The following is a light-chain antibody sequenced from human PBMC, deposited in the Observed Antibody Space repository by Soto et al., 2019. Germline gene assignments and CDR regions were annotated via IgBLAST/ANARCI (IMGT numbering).Light chain of an antibody. J-gene: IGKJ5*01. CDR3: HQYSRSPPT. CDR2: GAS. CDR1: QTVSNNY. V-gene: IGKV3-20*01. Sequence: EIVLTQSPGTLSLSPGERAPLSCRASQTVSNNYLAWYQQKPGQAPRLLIYGASSRATGLPDRFSGSGSGTDFTLTISRLEPEDFAVYYCHQYSRSPPTFGQGTRLEIK.